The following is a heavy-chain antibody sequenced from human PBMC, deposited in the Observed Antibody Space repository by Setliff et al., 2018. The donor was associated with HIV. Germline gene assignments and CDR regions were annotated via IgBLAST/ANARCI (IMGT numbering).Heavy chain of an antibody. CDR3: TTDLGSGRFSWNNN. D-gene: IGHD1-26*01. CDR2: IRNKKNGGTT. V-gene: IGHV3-15*01. CDR1: GFTFNGYA. Sequence: PGGSLRLSCVGSGFTFNGYAMNWVRQAPGKGLEWVARIRNKKNGGTTYYAAPVEGRFTISRDDSKNTLSLQMNSLKTEDTAIYYCTTDLGSGRFSWNNNWGQGTLVTVSS. J-gene: IGHJ4*02.